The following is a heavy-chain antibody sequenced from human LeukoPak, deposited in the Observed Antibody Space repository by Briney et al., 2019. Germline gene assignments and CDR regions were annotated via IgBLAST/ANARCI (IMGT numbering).Heavy chain of an antibody. CDR3: AKATGYLL. J-gene: IGHJ4*02. CDR2: ISNSDGST. Sequence: GGSLRLSCAASGFIFSSYAMSWVRQAPGKGLEWVSTISNSDGSTYCADSVKGRFSISRDNAENTLYLQMNSLRADDTAVYYCAKATGYLLWGQGTLVTVSS. CDR1: GFIFSSYA. D-gene: IGHD1-14*01. V-gene: IGHV3-23*01.